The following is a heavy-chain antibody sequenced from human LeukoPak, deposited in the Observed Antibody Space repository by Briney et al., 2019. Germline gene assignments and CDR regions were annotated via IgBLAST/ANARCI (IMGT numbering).Heavy chain of an antibody. V-gene: IGHV3-30-3*01. CDR3: AKEGTGIHFDY. Sequence: GGSLRLSCAASGFTFSSYAIHWVRQAPGEGLEWVAIISYDGTNKYYADSVKGRFTISRDNSKNTLYLQMNSLRAEDTAVYYCAKEGTGIHFDYWGQGTLVTVSS. CDR1: GFTFSSYA. D-gene: IGHD1-1*01. J-gene: IGHJ4*02. CDR2: ISYDGTNK.